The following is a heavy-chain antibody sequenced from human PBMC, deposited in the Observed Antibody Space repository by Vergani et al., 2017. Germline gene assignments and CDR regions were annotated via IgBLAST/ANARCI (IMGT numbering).Heavy chain of an antibody. V-gene: IGHV3-21*01. CDR1: GFTFSSYS. CDR2: ISSSSSYI. Sequence: EVQLVESGGGLVKPGGSLRLSCAASGFTFSSYSMNWVRQAPGKGLEWVSSISSSSSYIYYADAVKGRFTISRDNAKNSLYLQMNSLRAEDTAVYYCARDLVAGGDYWGQGTLVTVSS. CDR3: ARDLVAGGDY. J-gene: IGHJ4*02.